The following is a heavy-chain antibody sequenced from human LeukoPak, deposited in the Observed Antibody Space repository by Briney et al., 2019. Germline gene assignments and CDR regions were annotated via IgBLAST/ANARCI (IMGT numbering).Heavy chain of an antibody. CDR2: INPNSGGT. CDR3: ARDFSGSYRGAFDI. J-gene: IGHJ3*02. CDR1: GYTFTSYG. D-gene: IGHD1-26*01. V-gene: IGHV1-2*02. Sequence: ASVKVSCKASGYTFTSYGISWVRQAPGQGLEWMGWINPNSGGTNYAQKFQGRVTMTRDTSISTAYMELSRLRSDDTAVYYCARDFSGSYRGAFDIWGQGTMVTVSS.